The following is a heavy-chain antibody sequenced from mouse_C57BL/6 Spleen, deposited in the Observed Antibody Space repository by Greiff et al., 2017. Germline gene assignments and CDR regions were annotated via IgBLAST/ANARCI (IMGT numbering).Heavy chain of an antibody. CDR2: IDPSDSET. CDR1: GYTFTSYW. V-gene: IGHV1-52*01. J-gene: IGHJ4*01. CDR3: AEFYYAMEY. Sequence: QVQLQQPGAELVRPGSSVKLSCKASGYTFTSYWMHWVKQRPIQGLEWIGNIDPSDSETHYNQKFKDKATLTVDKSSSTAYMQLSSLTSEDAAVYYWAEFYYAMEYWGQGTSVTVSS.